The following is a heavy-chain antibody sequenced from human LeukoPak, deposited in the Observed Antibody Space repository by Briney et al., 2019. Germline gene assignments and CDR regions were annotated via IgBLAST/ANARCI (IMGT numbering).Heavy chain of an antibody. J-gene: IGHJ5*02. CDR2: INSDGSST. V-gene: IGHV3-74*01. Sequence: PGGSLRLSCAASGFTFSSYWMHWVRQAPGKGLVWVSRINSDGSSTSYADSVKGRFTISRDNSKNTLYLQMNSLRAEDTAVYYCARGGSSHPFDPWGQGTLVTVSS. CDR3: ARGGSSHPFDP. CDR1: GFTFSSYW. D-gene: IGHD6-13*01.